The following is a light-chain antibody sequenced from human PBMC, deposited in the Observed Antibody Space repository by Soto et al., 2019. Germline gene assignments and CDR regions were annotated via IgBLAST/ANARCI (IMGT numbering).Light chain of an antibody. CDR1: QSFGSSY. CDR3: QQYGGSPLT. J-gene: IGKJ4*01. Sequence: EIVLTQSPGTLSLSPGERATLSCRASQSFGSSYLAWYQQKPGQAPRLLIHGVSSRATGIPDRFSGSGSGTEFTLTISRLEPEDFAVYYCQQYGGSPLTFGGGTKVEIK. V-gene: IGKV3-20*01. CDR2: GVS.